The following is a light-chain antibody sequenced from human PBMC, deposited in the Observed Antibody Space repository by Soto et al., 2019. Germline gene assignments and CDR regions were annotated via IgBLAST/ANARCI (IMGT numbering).Light chain of an antibody. CDR2: AAY. V-gene: IGKV1-8*01. CDR3: QQYYSYPTWM. CDR1: QGISSY. Sequence: RMTQSPSSLSSSTGDRVTITCRGSQGISSYLAWYQQKPGKAPKLLIYAAYTLQSGVPSRFRGSGSGTDFTLTISCLQSEDFATYDCQQYYSYPTWMFSQGTKVDIK. J-gene: IGKJ1*01.